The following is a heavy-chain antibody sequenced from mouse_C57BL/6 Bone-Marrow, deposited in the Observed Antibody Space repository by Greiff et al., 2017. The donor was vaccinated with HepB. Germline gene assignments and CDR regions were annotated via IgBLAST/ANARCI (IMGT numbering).Heavy chain of an antibody. V-gene: IGHV1-18*01. CDR1: GYTFTDYN. J-gene: IGHJ3*01. D-gene: IGHD2-3*01. Sequence: EVKVVESGPELVKPGASVKIPCKASGYTFTDYNMDWVKQRHGKSLEWIGDIYPNNGGTIYNQKFKGKATLTVDKSSSTAYMELRSLTSEDTAVYYCASLSYDGYYVWFAYWGQGTLVTVSA. CDR2: IYPNNGGT. CDR3: ASLSYDGYYVWFAY.